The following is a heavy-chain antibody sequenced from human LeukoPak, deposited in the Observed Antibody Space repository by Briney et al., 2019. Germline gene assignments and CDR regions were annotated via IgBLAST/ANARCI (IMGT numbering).Heavy chain of an antibody. D-gene: IGHD6-13*01. CDR2: IIPIFGTA. Sequence: ASVKVSCKASGGTFSRYAISWVRQAPGQGLEWMGGIIPIFGTANYAQKFQGRVTITADESTSTAYMELSSLRSEDTAVYYCARNGDSSSWYHEFDPWGQGTLVTVSS. CDR3: ARNGDSSSWYHEFDP. V-gene: IGHV1-69*13. J-gene: IGHJ5*02. CDR1: GGTFSRYA.